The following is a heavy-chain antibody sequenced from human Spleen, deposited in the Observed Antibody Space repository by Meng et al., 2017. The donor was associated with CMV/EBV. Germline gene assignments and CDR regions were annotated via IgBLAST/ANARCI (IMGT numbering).Heavy chain of an antibody. Sequence: ASVKVSCKASGYTFTSYGISWVRQAPGQGLEWMGWISADNGNTNYAQKLQGRVTMTTDTSTSTAYMELRSLRSDDTAVYYCARDRATHSSSEGADYWGQGTLVTAPQ. D-gene: IGHD6-6*01. CDR2: ISADNGNT. CDR3: ARDRATHSSSEGADY. J-gene: IGHJ4*02. V-gene: IGHV1-18*01. CDR1: GYTFTSYG.